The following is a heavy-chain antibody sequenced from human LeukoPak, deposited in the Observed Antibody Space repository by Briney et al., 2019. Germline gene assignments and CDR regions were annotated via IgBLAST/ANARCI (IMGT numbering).Heavy chain of an antibody. V-gene: IGHV3-11*04. D-gene: IGHD3-3*01. J-gene: IGHJ5*02. Sequence: GGSLRLSCAASGFIFSDYYMSWIRQAPGKGLEWVSYINTGGSTIYYAESVKGRFTISRDNAKNSLYLQMNSLRAEDTAVYYCARGLYYDFWSGYYTGTDNWFDPWGQGTLVTVSS. CDR1: GFIFSDYY. CDR3: ARGLYYDFWSGYYTGTDNWFDP. CDR2: INTGGSTI.